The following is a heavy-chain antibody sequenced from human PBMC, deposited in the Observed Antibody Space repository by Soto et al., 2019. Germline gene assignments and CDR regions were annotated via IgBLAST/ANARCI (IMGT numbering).Heavy chain of an antibody. Sequence: QITLKESGPTLVNPTQTLTLTCTFSGFSLTTSGVGVGWIRQPPGKALEWLALIYWDDDKRYRPSLKSRLTITKDTSKNQVVLTMTNMGPVDTATYYCAQGYISSLYVNNWFDPWGQGILVTVSS. CDR3: AQGYISSLYVNNWFDP. CDR2: IYWDDDK. V-gene: IGHV2-5*02. CDR1: GFSLTTSGVG. D-gene: IGHD6-13*01. J-gene: IGHJ5*02.